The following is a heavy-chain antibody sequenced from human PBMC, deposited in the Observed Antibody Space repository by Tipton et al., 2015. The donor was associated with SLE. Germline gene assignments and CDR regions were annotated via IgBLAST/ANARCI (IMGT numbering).Heavy chain of an antibody. CDR3: SRDPRSLDF. V-gene: IGHV3-11*04. CDR2: ISSNGDSK. J-gene: IGHJ4*02. Sequence: SLRLSCAGSGFTFSGFYMSWIRQAPGKGLEWIANISSNGDSKYFAPSVKGRFTITRDNARNSLYLQMNSLRDEDTAVYYCSRDPRSLDFWGQGTLVTVSS. CDR1: GFTFSGFY.